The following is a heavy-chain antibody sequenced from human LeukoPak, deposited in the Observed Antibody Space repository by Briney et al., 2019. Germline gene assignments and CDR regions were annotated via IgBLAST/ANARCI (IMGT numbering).Heavy chain of an antibody. CDR1: GDSVSSNSVA. CDR3: ARDKSRVLDY. D-gene: IGHD6-13*01. Sequence: SQTLSLTCAISGDSVSSNSVAWNWIRQSPSRGLEWLGRTYYRSQWYNDYGVSVKSRITINPDTSKNQFSLQVSSVTPEDTAVYYCARDKSRVLDYWGQGTLVTVSS. CDR2: TYYRSQWYN. J-gene: IGHJ4*02. V-gene: IGHV6-1*01.